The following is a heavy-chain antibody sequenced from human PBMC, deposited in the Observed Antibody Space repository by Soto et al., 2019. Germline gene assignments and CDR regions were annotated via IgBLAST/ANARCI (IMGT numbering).Heavy chain of an antibody. Sequence: SVKVSCKASGGTFSSYAISWVRQAPGQGPEWMGGIIPIFGTANYAQKFQGRVTITADESTSTAYMELSSLRSEDTAVYYCARGLSLGPDITMVRGADYYYYGMDVWGQGTTVTSP. D-gene: IGHD3-10*01. V-gene: IGHV1-69*13. J-gene: IGHJ6*02. CDR1: GGTFSSYA. CDR2: IIPIFGTA. CDR3: ARGLSLGPDITMVRGADYYYYGMDV.